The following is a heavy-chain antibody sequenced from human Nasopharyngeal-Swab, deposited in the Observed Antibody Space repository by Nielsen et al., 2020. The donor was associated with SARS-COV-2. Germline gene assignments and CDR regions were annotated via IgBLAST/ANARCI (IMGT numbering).Heavy chain of an antibody. CDR3: ARQTIYGGNSHDAFDI. D-gene: IGHD4-23*01. Sequence: KVSCKGSGYSFTSYWIGWVRQMPGKGLEWMGIIYPGDSDTRYSPSFQGQVTISADKSIGTAYLQWSSLRASDTAMYYCARQTIYGGNSHDAFDIWGQGTMVTVSS. CDR1: GYSFTSYW. CDR2: IYPGDSDT. V-gene: IGHV5-51*01. J-gene: IGHJ3*02.